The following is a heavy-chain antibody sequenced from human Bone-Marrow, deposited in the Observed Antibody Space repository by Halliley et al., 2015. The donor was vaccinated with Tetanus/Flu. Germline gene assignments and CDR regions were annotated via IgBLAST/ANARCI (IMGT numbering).Heavy chain of an antibody. CDR3: ARFGALGMYSVAL. V-gene: IGHV3-21*01. D-gene: IGHD3-3*01. Sequence: VSSISSSSRFREYADSLKGRFTISRDNAKNSMYLQMNSLRPEDTAVYYCARFGALGMYSVALWGQGTTVTVSS. J-gene: IGHJ6*02. CDR2: ISSSSRFR.